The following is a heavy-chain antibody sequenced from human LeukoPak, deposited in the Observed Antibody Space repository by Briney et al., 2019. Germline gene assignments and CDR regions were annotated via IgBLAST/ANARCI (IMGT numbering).Heavy chain of an antibody. D-gene: IGHD3-10*01. CDR2: ISGDGGST. V-gene: IGHV3-43*02. J-gene: IGHJ4*02. CDR1: GFTFDDYA. Sequence: PGGSPRLSCAASGFTFDDYAMHWVRQAPGKGLEWVSLISGDGGSTYYADSVKGRFAISRDNSKNSLYLQMNSLRTEDTALYYCAKDMVWFGELSFDYWGQGTLVTVSS. CDR3: AKDMVWFGELSFDY.